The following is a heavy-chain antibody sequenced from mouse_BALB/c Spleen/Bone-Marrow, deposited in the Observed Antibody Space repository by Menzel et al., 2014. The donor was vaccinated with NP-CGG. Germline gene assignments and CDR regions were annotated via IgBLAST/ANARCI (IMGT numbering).Heavy chain of an antibody. D-gene: IGHD2-2*01. J-gene: IGHJ4*01. CDR3: AREAGYYYAMDY. Sequence: VQLQQSGPQLVRPGASVKISCKASGYSFTSYWMHWVKQRPGQGLEWIGMIDPSDSETWLNQKFKDKATSTVDKSSSTAYMQLSSPTSEDSAVYYCAREAGYYYAMDYWGQGTSVTVSS. CDR2: IDPSDSET. CDR1: GYSFTSYW. V-gene: IGHV1S126*01.